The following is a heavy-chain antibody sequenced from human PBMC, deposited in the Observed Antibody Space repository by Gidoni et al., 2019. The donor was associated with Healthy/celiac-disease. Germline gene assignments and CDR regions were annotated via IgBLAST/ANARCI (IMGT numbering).Heavy chain of an antibody. V-gene: IGHV4-34*01. CDR1: GGSFSGYY. CDR2: INHSGST. Sequence: QVQLQQWGAGLLKPSEPLSLTCAVYGGSFSGYYWSWIRQPPGKGLEWIGEINHSGSTNYNPSLKSRVTISVDTSKNQFSLKLSSVTAADTAVYYCARERSAVAGIEEFDYWGQGTLVTVSS. CDR3: ARERSAVAGIEEFDY. J-gene: IGHJ4*02. D-gene: IGHD6-19*01.